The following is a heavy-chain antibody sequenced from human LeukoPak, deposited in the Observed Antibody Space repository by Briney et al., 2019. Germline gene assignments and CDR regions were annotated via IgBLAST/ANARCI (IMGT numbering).Heavy chain of an antibody. CDR1: GGTFSSYA. Sequence: SVKVSCKASGGTFSSYAISWVRQAPGQGLEWMGGIIPIFGTANYAQKFQGRVTITTDESTSTAYMELSSLRSEDTAVYYCARDQKLLWFGPGDYYYGMDVWGQGTTVTVSS. CDR3: ARDQKLLWFGPGDYYYGMDV. V-gene: IGHV1-69*05. CDR2: IIPIFGTA. D-gene: IGHD3-10*01. J-gene: IGHJ6*02.